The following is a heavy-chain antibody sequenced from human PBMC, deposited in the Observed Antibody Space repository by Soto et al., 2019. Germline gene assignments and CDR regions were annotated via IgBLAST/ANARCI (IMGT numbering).Heavy chain of an antibody. CDR3: ARSRTGTSWFDP. V-gene: IGHV1-69*13. J-gene: IGHJ5*02. Sequence: WASVKVSCKASGGTFSSYAISWVRQAPGQGLEWMGGIIPIFGTANYAQKFQGRVTITADESTSTAYMELSSLRSEDTAVYYCARSRTGTSWFDPWGQGTLLTVSS. CDR2: IIPIFGTA. CDR1: GGTFSSYA. D-gene: IGHD1-7*01.